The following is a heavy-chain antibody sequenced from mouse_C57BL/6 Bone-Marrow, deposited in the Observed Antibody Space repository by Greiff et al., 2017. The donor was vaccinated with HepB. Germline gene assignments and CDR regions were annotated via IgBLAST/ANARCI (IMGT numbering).Heavy chain of an antibody. D-gene: IGHD1-2*01. J-gene: IGHJ1*03. Sequence: VQLQQSGPGLVKPSQSLSLTCSVTGYSITSGYYWNWIRQFPGNKLEWMGYISYDGSNNYNPSLKNRISITRNTSKNQFFLKLNSVTTEDTATYYGARRALLRYWYFDVWGTGTTVTVSS. CDR1: GYSITSGYY. CDR3: ARRALLRYWYFDV. V-gene: IGHV3-6*01. CDR2: ISYDGSN.